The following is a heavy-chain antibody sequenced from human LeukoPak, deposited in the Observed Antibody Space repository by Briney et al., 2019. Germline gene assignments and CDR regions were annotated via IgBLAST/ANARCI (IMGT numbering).Heavy chain of an antibody. V-gene: IGHV4-59*01. J-gene: IGHJ3*02. CDR1: GGSISSYY. CDR3: ARDAGYYDSSVQFDI. Sequence: SETLSLTCTVSGGSISSYYWSWIRQPPGKGLDWIGYIYYSGSTNYNPSLKSRVTISVDTSKNQFSLKLSSVIAADTAVYYCARDAGYYDSSVQFDIWGQGTMVTVSS. D-gene: IGHD3-22*01. CDR2: IYYSGST.